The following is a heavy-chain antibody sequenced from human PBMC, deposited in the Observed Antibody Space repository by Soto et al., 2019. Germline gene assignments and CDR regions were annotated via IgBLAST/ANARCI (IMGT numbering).Heavy chain of an antibody. Sequence: EVQLLESGGGLVQPGGSLRLSCAASGFTFSSYAMSWVRQAPGKGLEWVSTLTSSGHSTYYADSVKGRFTISRDNSKNTLSLQMNSLRAEDTAIYYCAKTRTVMVAFDYWGQGALVTVSS. CDR1: GFTFSSYA. D-gene: IGHD5-18*01. CDR2: LTSSGHST. CDR3: AKTRTVMVAFDY. V-gene: IGHV3-23*01. J-gene: IGHJ4*02.